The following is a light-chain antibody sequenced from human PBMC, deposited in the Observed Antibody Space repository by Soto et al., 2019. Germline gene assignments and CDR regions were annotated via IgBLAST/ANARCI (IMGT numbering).Light chain of an antibody. CDR2: LEGSGSY. CDR3: ETWDSNTLVV. V-gene: IGLV4-60*03. Sequence: QSALTQSSSASASLGSSVKLTCTLSSGHSSYIIAWHQQQPGKAPRYLMKLEGSGSYNKGSGVPDRFSGSSSGADRYLTISNLQSEDEADYYCETWDSNTLVVFGGGTKLTVL. CDR1: SGHSSYI. J-gene: IGLJ2*01.